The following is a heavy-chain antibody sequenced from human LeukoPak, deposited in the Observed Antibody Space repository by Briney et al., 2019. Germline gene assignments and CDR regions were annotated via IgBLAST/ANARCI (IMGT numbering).Heavy chain of an antibody. D-gene: IGHD3-9*01. CDR2: IYHSGST. J-gene: IGHJ4*02. Sequence: KASETLSLTCTVSGYSISSGYYWGWIRQSPGKGLEWIGSIYHSGSTYYNPSLKSRVTISVDTSKNQFSLKLSSVTAADTAVYYCARSSPYYDIEYYFDYWGQGTLVTVSS. V-gene: IGHV4-38-2*02. CDR1: GYSISSGYY. CDR3: ARSSPYYDIEYYFDY.